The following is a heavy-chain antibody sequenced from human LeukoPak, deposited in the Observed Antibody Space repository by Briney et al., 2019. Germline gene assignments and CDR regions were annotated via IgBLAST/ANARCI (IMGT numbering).Heavy chain of an antibody. CDR2: IWYDGSNK. V-gene: IGHV3-33*06. CDR1: GFTFSSYG. D-gene: IGHD5-12*01. J-gene: IGHJ4*02. Sequence: PGGSLRLSCAASGFTFSSYGMHWVRQAPGKGLEWVAVIWYDGSNKYYADSVKGRFTISGDNSKNTLYLQMNSLRAEDTAVYYCAKSGIVATIPLDYWGQGTLVTVSS. CDR3: AKSGIVATIPLDY.